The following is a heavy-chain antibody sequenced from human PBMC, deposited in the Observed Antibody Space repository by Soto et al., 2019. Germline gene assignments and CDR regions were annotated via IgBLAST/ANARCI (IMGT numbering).Heavy chain of an antibody. D-gene: IGHD1-1*01. CDR2: ISGSGGTA. Sequence: EVQLLESGGYSVQPGGSLRLSCAASGFTFSSYAMHWVRRPPGKGLEWVSSISGSGGTAYYADSVKGRFSISRDSLVNTLSVHMTIHSAEDTAVYYCAKGLGQNCNLDYWGQGTLVTVSP. J-gene: IGHJ4*02. CDR1: GFTFSSYA. CDR3: AKGLGQNCNLDY. V-gene: IGHV3-23*01.